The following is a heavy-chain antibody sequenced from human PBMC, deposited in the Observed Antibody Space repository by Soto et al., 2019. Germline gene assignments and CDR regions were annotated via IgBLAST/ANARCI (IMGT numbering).Heavy chain of an antibody. CDR3: ARVGGYGGNPYDY. CDR2: IYYSENT. J-gene: IGHJ4*02. CDR1: GFSISSGDYY. V-gene: IGHV4-61*08. Sequence: SETLSLTCTVSGFSISSGDYYWSWIRQPPGKGLEWIGYIYYSENTNYNPSLKSRVTISVDTSKNQFSLKLSSVTAADTAVYYCARVGGYGGNPYDYWGQGTLVTVSS. D-gene: IGHD4-17*01.